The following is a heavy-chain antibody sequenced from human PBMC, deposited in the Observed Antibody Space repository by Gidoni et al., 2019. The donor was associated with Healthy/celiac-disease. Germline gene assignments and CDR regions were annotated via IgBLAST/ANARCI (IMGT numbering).Heavy chain of an antibody. Sequence: QVQLQQWGAGLLKTSETLSLTCAVYGGSFSGYYWSWIRQPPGKGLEWICEINHSGSTNYNPSLKRRITRSVDTSKNQFSLNLSSVTAADPAVYFCARARVTIFVVVRNAFDIWGQGTMVTVSS. J-gene: IGHJ3*02. CDR1: GGSFSGYY. V-gene: IGHV4-34*01. CDR2: INHSGST. CDR3: ARARVTIFVVVRNAFDI. D-gene: IGHD3-3*01.